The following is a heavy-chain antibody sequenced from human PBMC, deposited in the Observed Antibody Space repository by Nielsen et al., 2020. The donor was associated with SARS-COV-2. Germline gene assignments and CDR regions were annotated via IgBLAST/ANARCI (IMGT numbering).Heavy chain of an antibody. CDR3: ARRGRGKNFEY. Sequence: GESLKISCAASGFTFGDFYMSWIRQAPGKGLEWVSYITGGSSYTNYADSVKGRFTISRDNAKNSLYLQMNSLRVDDKAVYYCARRGRGKNFEYWGQGTLVTVSS. V-gene: IGHV3-11*03. D-gene: IGHD3-10*01. J-gene: IGHJ4*02. CDR2: ITGGSSYT. CDR1: GFTFGDFY.